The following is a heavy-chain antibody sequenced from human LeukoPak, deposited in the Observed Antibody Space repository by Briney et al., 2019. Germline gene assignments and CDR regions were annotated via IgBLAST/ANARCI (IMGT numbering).Heavy chain of an antibody. D-gene: IGHD6-6*01. Sequence: PGGSLGLSCAASGFTFSSYSMNWVRQAPGKGLEWVSSISSSSSYIYYADSVEGRFTISRDNAKNSLYLQMNSLRAEDTAVYYCARDRREYSSSPDVWGKGTTVTVSS. V-gene: IGHV3-21*01. J-gene: IGHJ6*04. CDR3: ARDRREYSSSPDV. CDR2: ISSSSSYI. CDR1: GFTFSSYS.